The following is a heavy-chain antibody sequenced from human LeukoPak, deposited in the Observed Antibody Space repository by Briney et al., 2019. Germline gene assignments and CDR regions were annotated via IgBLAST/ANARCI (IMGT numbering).Heavy chain of an antibody. J-gene: IGHJ3*02. V-gene: IGHV3-48*03. D-gene: IGHD6-19*01. Sequence: TGGSLRLSCAASGFTFSSYEMNWVRQAPGQGLEWVSYISSSGSTIYYADSVKGRFTISRDNAKNSLYLQMNSLRAEDTGVYYCVRESGWLHDAFDIWGQGTMVTVSS. CDR1: GFTFSSYE. CDR3: VRESGWLHDAFDI. CDR2: ISSSGSTI.